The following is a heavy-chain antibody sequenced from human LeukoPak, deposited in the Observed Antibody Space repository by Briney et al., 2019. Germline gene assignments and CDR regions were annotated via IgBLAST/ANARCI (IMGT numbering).Heavy chain of an antibody. D-gene: IGHD1-26*01. CDR2: ISGSGGST. CDR3: ARADLSGSFFHPHFLDY. Sequence: GGTLRLSCAASGFTFSSYGMSWVRQAPGKGLEWVSAISGSGGSTYYADSVKGRFTISRDNSKNTLYLQMNSLRAEDTAVYYCARADLSGSFFHPHFLDYWGQGILVTVSS. J-gene: IGHJ4*02. CDR1: GFTFSSYG. V-gene: IGHV3-23*01.